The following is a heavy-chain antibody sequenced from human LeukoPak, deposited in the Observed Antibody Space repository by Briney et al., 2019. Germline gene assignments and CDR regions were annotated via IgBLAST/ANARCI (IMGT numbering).Heavy chain of an antibody. CDR1: GGSTSSYY. CDR3: ARDRSAGSTSQYWFDP. V-gene: IGHV4-59*01. Sequence: SETLSLTCTVSGGSTSSYYWSWIRQPPGKGLEWIGYIYYSGSTNYNPSLKSRVTISVDTSKNQFSLKLSSVTAADTAVYYCARDRSAGSTSQYWFDPWGQGTLVTVSS. D-gene: IGHD2-2*01. J-gene: IGHJ5*02. CDR2: IYYSGST.